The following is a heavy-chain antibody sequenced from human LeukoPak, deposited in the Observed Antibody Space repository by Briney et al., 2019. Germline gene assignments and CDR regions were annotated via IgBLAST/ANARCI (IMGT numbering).Heavy chain of an antibody. D-gene: IGHD5-18*01. CDR2: INHSGST. J-gene: IGHJ4*02. Sequence: SKTLSLTCAVYGGSFSGYYWSWIRQPPGKGLEWIGEINHSGSTNYNPSLKSRVTISVDTSKNQFSLKLSSVTAADTAVYYCARGFPMVTGWGQGTLVTVSS. V-gene: IGHV4-34*01. CDR3: ARGFPMVTG. CDR1: GGSFSGYY.